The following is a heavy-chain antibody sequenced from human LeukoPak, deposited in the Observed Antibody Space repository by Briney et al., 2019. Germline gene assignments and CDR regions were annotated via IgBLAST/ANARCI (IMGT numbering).Heavy chain of an antibody. CDR1: GYTFTSYA. CDR3: ARDLRVIVFDF. D-gene: IGHD3-22*01. J-gene: IGHJ3*01. Sequence: RRASVKVSCKASGYTFTSYAMNWVRQAPGQGLEWMGWISTNTGNPTYAQGFTGRFVFSMDTSVSTAYLEISSLKAEDTAVYYCARDLRVIVFDFWGQGTMVTVSS. V-gene: IGHV7-4-1*02. CDR2: ISTNTGNP.